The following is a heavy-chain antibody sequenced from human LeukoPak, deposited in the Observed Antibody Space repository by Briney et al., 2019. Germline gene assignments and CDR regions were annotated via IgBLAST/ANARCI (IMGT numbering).Heavy chain of an antibody. D-gene: IGHD6-6*01. CDR2: ISYDGSNK. CDR1: GFTFSSYG. J-gene: IGHJ6*02. CDR3: AGGSSPYYYYGMDV. V-gene: IGHV3-30*03. Sequence: GRSLRLSCAASGFTFSSYGKHWVRQAPGQGLGWGAVISYDGSNKYYADSVKGRFTISRDNSKNTLYLQMNSLRAEDTAVYYCAGGSSPYYYYGMDVWGQGTTVTVSS.